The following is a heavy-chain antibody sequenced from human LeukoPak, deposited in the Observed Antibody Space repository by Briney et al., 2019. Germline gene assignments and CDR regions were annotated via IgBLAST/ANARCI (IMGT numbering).Heavy chain of an antibody. CDR3: AKGELGRYYYYGMDV. CDR1: GFTFNNYA. CDR2: ISGSGGST. D-gene: IGHD7-27*01. Sequence: PGGSLRLSCAASGFTFNNYAMSWVRQAPGKGLEWVSAISGSGGSTYYADSVKGRFTISRDNSKNTLYLQMNSLRAEDTAVYYCAKGELGRYYYYGMDVWGQGTTVTVSS. J-gene: IGHJ6*02. V-gene: IGHV3-23*01.